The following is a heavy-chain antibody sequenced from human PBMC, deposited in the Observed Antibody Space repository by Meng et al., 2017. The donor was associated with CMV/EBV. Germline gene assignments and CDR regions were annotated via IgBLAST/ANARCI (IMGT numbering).Heavy chain of an antibody. Sequence: GESLKISCAASGFTFSGYGMHWVRQAPGKGLEWVAFIRYDGSNKYYADSVKGRFTISRENSKNTLYLQMKSLRAEDTAVYYCGKDRGGGVATILGCSRFDYWGQGTLVTVSS. D-gene: IGHD5-12*01. J-gene: IGHJ4*02. V-gene: IGHV3-30*02. CDR1: GFTFSGYG. CDR3: GKDRGGGVATILGCSRFDY. CDR2: IRYDGSNK.